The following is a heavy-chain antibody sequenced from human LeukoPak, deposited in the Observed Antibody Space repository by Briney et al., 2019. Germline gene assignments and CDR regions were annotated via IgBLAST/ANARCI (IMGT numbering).Heavy chain of an antibody. CDR2: ISGSGGST. D-gene: IGHD3-22*01. Sequence: GGSRRLSCAASGFTFSTYAMSWVRQAPGKGLEWVSAISGSGGSTFYADSVKGRFTISRDNSKKTLFLQMNSLRADDTAVYYCATYSSGVPFFDYWGQGTLVTVSS. CDR1: GFTFSTYA. V-gene: IGHV3-23*01. J-gene: IGHJ4*02. CDR3: ATYSSGVPFFDY.